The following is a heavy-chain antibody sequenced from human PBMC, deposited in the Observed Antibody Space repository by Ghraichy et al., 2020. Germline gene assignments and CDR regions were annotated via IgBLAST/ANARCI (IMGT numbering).Heavy chain of an antibody. Sequence: SETPSLTCTVSGGSISSYYWSWIRQPPGKGLEWIGYIYYSGSTDYNPSLKSRVTISVDTSKNQFSLNLSSVTAADTAVYYCARVSSSSWYYLRYWGQGTLVTVSS. J-gene: IGHJ4*02. CDR3: ARVSSSSWYYLRY. D-gene: IGHD6-13*01. CDR2: IYYSGST. CDR1: GGSISSYY. V-gene: IGHV4-59*01.